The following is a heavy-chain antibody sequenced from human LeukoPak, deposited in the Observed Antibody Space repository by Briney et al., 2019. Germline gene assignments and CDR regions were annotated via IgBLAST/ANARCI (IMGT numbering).Heavy chain of an antibody. Sequence: GGSLRLSCAASGFTLSSYEMNWVRQAPGKGLEWVSYISSSGSTIYYADSVKGRFTISRDNAKNSLYLQMNSLRAEDTAVYYCARAAVRNYGYDYWGQGTLVTVSS. D-gene: IGHD5-18*01. V-gene: IGHV3-48*03. CDR3: ARAAVRNYGYDY. J-gene: IGHJ4*02. CDR2: ISSSGSTI. CDR1: GFTLSSYE.